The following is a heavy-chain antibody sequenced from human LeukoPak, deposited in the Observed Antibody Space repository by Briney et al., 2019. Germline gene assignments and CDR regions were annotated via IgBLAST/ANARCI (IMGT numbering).Heavy chain of an antibody. CDR2: ISASGTLT. D-gene: IGHD6-25*01. Sequence: GGSLRLSCAASGFSFSSYEMNWVRQAPGKGLEWISYISASGTLTHYADSVEGRFTISRDNAKNSLYLQMNSLRGEDTALYYCARDGTPIYSSGWVYMDVWGKGTTVTISS. V-gene: IGHV3-48*03. CDR3: ARDGTPIYSSGWVYMDV. CDR1: GFSFSSYE. J-gene: IGHJ6*04.